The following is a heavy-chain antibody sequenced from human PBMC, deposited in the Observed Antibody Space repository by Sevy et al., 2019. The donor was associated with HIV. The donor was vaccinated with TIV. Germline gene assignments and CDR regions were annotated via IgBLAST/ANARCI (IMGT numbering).Heavy chain of an antibody. D-gene: IGHD2-2*01. CDR3: ARFLSTSYYYYHAMDV. V-gene: IGHV1-8*01. Sequence: ASVKDSCKASGYTFTTYDINWVRQATGQGLEWMGGMNPNSGNTGYAQKFQGRVTMTRNTSIETAYMELSSLRSEDTAVYYCARFLSTSYYYYHAMDVWGQGTTVTVSS. CDR1: GYTFTTYD. J-gene: IGHJ6*02. CDR2: MNPNSGNT.